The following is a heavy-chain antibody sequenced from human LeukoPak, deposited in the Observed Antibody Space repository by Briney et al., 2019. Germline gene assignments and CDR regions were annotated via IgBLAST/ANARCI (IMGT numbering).Heavy chain of an antibody. J-gene: IGHJ5*02. CDR2: IYYSGST. Sequence: PSQTLSLTCTVSGGSISSSSYYWGWIRQPPGKGREWIGSIYYSGSTYYNPSLKSRVTISVDTSKNQFSLKLSSVTAADTAVYYCARLDYGTLYPWGQGTLVTVSS. CDR3: ARLDYGTLYP. V-gene: IGHV4-39*01. CDR1: GGSISSSSYY. D-gene: IGHD3-16*01.